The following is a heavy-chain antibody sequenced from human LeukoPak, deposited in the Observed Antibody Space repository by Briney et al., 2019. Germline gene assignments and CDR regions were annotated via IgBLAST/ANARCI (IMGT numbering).Heavy chain of an antibody. V-gene: IGHV3-23*01. D-gene: IGHD3-22*01. CDR2: FSGSGADT. Sequence: GGSLRLSCAASGFTLRSHAMSWVRQAPGKGLEWVSGFSGSGADTDYTDSVKGRFTISRDNSKNTLYLQMNSLRAEDTAIYYCAKGARSGVITSLDYWGQGTLVTVSS. CDR3: AKGARSGVITSLDY. CDR1: GFTLRSHA. J-gene: IGHJ4*02.